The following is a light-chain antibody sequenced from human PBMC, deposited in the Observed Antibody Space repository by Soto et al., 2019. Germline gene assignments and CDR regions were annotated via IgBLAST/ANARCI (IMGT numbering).Light chain of an antibody. Sequence: QSVLTQPLSVSGAPGQRVTISCTGSSSNIGAGYDVHWYQQVPGTAPRLVIYGNINRPSGVPGRFSGSKSGTSASLAITGLQAADEADYYCQSYDRSLSGSMFGGGT. J-gene: IGLJ3*02. V-gene: IGLV1-40*01. CDR2: GNI. CDR3: QSYDRSLSGSM. CDR1: SSNIGAGYD.